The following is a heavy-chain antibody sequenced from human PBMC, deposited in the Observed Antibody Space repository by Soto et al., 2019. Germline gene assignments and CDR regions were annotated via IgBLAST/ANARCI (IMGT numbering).Heavy chain of an antibody. CDR2: TYYSGST. V-gene: IGHV4-59*01. CDR3: ARGSGWYGKGFDY. J-gene: IGHJ4*02. CDR1: GGSISSYY. D-gene: IGHD6-19*01. Sequence: SETLSLTCTVSGGSISSYYWSWIRQPPGKGLEWIGYTYYSGSTNYNPSLKSRVTISVDTSKNQFSLKLSSVTAADTAVYYCARGSGWYGKGFDYGGQGTLVTVSS.